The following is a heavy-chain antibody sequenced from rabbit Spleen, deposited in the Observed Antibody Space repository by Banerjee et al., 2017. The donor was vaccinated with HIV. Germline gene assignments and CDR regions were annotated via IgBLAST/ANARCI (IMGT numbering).Heavy chain of an antibody. CDR3: GRSSYAGYAGYGYGFNL. V-gene: IGHV1S40*01. D-gene: IGHD7-1*01. J-gene: IGHJ4*01. CDR1: GFDFSSSDY. Sequence: QSLEESGGDLVKPGASLTLTCNASGFDFSSSDYICWVRQAPGKGLEWIGCIYTGGSGGIYYATWAKGRFTISKTSSTTVTLQMTSLTAADTATYFCGRSSYAGYAGYGYGFNLWGPGTLVTVS. CDR2: IYTGGSGGI.